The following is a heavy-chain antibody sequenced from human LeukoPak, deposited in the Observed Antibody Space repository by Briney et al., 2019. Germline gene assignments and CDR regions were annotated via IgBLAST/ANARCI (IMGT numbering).Heavy chain of an antibody. D-gene: IGHD2-21*02. CDR2: IYYSGST. Sequence: PSETLSLTCTVSGGSISSYYWSWIRRPPGKGLEWIGYIYYSGSTNYNPSLKSRVTISVDTSKNQFSLKLSSVTAADTAVYYCARITTYCGGDCYSVFDYWGQGTLVTVSS. V-gene: IGHV4-59*01. CDR1: GGSISSYY. J-gene: IGHJ4*02. CDR3: ARITTYCGGDCYSVFDY.